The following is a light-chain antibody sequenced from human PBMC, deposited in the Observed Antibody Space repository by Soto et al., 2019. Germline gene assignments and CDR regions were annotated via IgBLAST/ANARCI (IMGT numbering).Light chain of an antibody. CDR3: QHRGTWLS. CDR1: QSISTY. V-gene: IGKV3-11*01. CDR2: GAS. J-gene: IGKJ4*02. Sequence: DIVLTQSPATLSLSPGEKATLSCRASQSISTYLAWYQQKPGQAPRLLIYGASTRASGIPARFSGSGSGTDFTLTISSLEPEDFAVYHWQHRGTWLSFGGGTKVEI.